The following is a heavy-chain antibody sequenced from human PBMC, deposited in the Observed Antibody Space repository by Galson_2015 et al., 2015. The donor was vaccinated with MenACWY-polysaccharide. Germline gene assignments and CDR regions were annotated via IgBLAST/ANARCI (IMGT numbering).Heavy chain of an antibody. CDR1: GFSVSGDS. D-gene: IGHD1-26*01. CDR2: IHSDGTI. Sequence: SLRLSCAASGFSVSGDSMNWVRQAPGKGLEWVSVIHSDGTISYADSVKGRFTISRDNSKNTLYFQMNSLRPEDTAVYYCARASRRVGATTFDYWGQGTLVTVSS. J-gene: IGHJ4*02. V-gene: IGHV3-66*02. CDR3: ARASRRVGATTFDY.